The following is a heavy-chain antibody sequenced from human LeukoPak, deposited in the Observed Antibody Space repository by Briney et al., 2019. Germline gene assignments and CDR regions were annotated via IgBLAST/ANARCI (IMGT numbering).Heavy chain of an antibody. CDR1: GFTFSTYW. J-gene: IGHJ4*02. D-gene: IGHD3-22*01. CDR2: IKEDGTEK. V-gene: IGHV3-7*01. CDR3: SRDRGFLTFDY. Sequence: GGSLRLPCAVSGFTFSTYWMTWVRQAPGKGLEWVANIKEDGTEKNYVDSVKGRSTISRDNAKNSLYLQMNSLRAEDTAMYYCSRDRGFLTFDYWGQGTLVTISS.